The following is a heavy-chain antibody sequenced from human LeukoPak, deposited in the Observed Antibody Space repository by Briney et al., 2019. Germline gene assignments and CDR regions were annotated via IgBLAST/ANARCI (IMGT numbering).Heavy chain of an antibody. CDR1: GGSISSSNW. CDR3: ARKKGIYYDSSGYYYYYYGMDV. Sequence: SGTLSLTCAVSGGSISSSNWWSWVRQPPGKGLEWIGEIYHSGSTNYNPSLKSRVTISVDKSKNQFSLKLSSVTAADTAVYYCARKKGIYYDSSGYYYYYYGMDVWGQGTTVTVSS. CDR2: IYHSGST. J-gene: IGHJ6*02. V-gene: IGHV4-4*02. D-gene: IGHD3-22*01.